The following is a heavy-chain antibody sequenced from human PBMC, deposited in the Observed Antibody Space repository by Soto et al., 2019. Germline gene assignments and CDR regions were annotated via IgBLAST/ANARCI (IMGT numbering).Heavy chain of an antibody. V-gene: IGHV4-59*01. CDR1: GGSISSYY. CDR3: ARDRKGPYDYGDGHDAFDI. CDR2: IYYSGST. J-gene: IGHJ3*02. D-gene: IGHD4-17*01. Sequence: PSETLSLTCTVSGGSISSYYWSWIRQPPGKGLEWIGYIYYSGSTNYNPSLKSRVTISVDTSKNQFSLKLSSVTAADTAVYYCARDRKGPYDYGDGHDAFDILGQGTMVTVSS.